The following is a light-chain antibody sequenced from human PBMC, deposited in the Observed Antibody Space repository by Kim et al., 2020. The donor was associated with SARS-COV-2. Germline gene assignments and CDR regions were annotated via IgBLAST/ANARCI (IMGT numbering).Light chain of an antibody. CDR2: QDS. V-gene: IGLV3-1*01. Sequence: SYELTQPPSVSVSPGQTASITCSGDKLGDKYASWYQQKPGQSPVLVLYQDSKRPSGIPERFSGSNSGNTATLTISGTQAMDEADYYCQAWDISIWVFGGGTKVTVL. CDR3: QAWDISIWV. CDR1: KLGDKY. J-gene: IGLJ3*02.